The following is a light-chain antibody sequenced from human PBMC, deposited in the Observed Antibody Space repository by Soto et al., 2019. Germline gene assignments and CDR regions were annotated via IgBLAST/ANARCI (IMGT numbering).Light chain of an antibody. V-gene: IGKV3-15*01. CDR1: QSVNSNY. CDR3: QQYNNWPST. CDR2: GAS. Sequence: EIVLTQSPGTLSLSPGERATLPCSASQSVNSNYLVWYQQKPGQAPRLLISGASTRATGVPARFSGSGSGTEFTLTISSLQSEAFAVYYCQQYNNWPSTFGQGTDWRL. J-gene: IGKJ5*01.